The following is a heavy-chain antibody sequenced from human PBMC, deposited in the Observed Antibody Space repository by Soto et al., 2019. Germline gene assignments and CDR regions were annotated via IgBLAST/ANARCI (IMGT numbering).Heavy chain of an antibody. D-gene: IGHD3-22*01. V-gene: IGHV3-30-3*01. Sequence: QVQLVESGGGVVQPGRSLRLSCAASGFTFSSYAMHWVRQAPGKGLEWVAVISYDGSNKYYADSVKGRFTISRDNSKNTLYLQMNSLRAEDTAVYYCARLYYDSSPTDSWGQGTLVTVSS. J-gene: IGHJ4*02. CDR1: GFTFSSYA. CDR2: ISYDGSNK. CDR3: ARLYYDSSPTDS.